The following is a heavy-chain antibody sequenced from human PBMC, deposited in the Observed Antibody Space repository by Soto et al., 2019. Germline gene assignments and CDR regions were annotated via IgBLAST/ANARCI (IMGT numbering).Heavy chain of an antibody. V-gene: IGHV3-48*02. CDR2: ISSSSSTI. D-gene: IGHD3-16*01. Sequence: PGGSLRLSCAASGFTFSSYSMNWVRQAPGKGLEWVSYISSSSSTIYYADSVKGRFTISRDNAKNSLYLQMNSLRDEDTAVYYGARTPHKQRIMITFGGLYYFDYWGQGTLVTVSS. J-gene: IGHJ4*02. CDR1: GFTFSSYS. CDR3: ARTPHKQRIMITFGGLYYFDY.